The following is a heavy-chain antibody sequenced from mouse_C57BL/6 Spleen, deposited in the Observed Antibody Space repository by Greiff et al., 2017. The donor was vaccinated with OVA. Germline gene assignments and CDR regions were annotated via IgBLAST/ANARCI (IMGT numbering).Heavy chain of an antibody. D-gene: IGHD2-1*01. CDR2: INPSSGYT. J-gene: IGHJ2*01. CDR1: GYTFTSYW. CDR3: ARFYYGNNYFDY. V-gene: IGHV1-7*01. Sequence: VQVVESGAELAKPGASVKLSCKASGYTFTSYWMHWVKQRPGQGLEWIGYINPSSGYTKYNQKFKDKATLTADKSSSTAYMQLSSLTYEDSAVYYCARFYYGNNYFDYWGQGTTLTVSS.